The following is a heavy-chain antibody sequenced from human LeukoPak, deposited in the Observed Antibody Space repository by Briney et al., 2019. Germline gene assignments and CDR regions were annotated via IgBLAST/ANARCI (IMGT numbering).Heavy chain of an antibody. D-gene: IGHD3-3*01. V-gene: IGHV3-30*02. Sequence: PGGSLRLSCAASGFTFSSYGMHWVRQAPGKGLEWVAFIRYDGSNKYCADSVKGRFTISRDNSKNTLYLQMNSLRAEDTAVYYCAKEYKPYYDFWSGSRYYFDYWGQGTLVTVSS. CDR2: IRYDGSNK. J-gene: IGHJ4*02. CDR3: AKEYKPYYDFWSGSRYYFDY. CDR1: GFTFSSYG.